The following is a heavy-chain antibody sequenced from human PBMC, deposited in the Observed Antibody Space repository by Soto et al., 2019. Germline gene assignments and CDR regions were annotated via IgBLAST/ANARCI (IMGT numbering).Heavy chain of an antibody. V-gene: IGHV4-31*03. Sequence: SETLSLTCTVSGCCISSGGYYWSWIRQHPGKGLEWIGYIYYSGSTYYNPSLKSRVTVSVDTSKNLFSLKLSPVTAANTAVYYCASGNYDILTGYYTDNWFDPWGQGTLVTVSS. CDR2: IYYSGST. CDR3: ASGNYDILTGYYTDNWFDP. CDR1: GCCISSGGYY. J-gene: IGHJ5*02. D-gene: IGHD3-9*01.